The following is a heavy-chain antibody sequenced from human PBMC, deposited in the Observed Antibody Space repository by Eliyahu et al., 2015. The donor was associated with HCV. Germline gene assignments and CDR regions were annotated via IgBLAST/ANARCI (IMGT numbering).Heavy chain of an antibody. D-gene: IGHD2-2*01. J-gene: IGHJ4*02. Sequence: VQLVQSGAEMKKPGESLEISCKASGYSFSTNWIGWVRQRPGKGLEWMGIIYPSDSDARYSPSFEGQVTISVDKSSSTAYLRWSRLRASATATYYCARCGSSTNCRRLDSWGQGTLVTVSS. CDR1: GYSFSTNW. CDR2: IYPSDSDA. CDR3: ARCGSSTNCRRLDS. V-gene: IGHV5-51*03.